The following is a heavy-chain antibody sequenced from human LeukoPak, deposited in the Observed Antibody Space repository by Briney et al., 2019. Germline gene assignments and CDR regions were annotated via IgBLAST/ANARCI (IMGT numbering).Heavy chain of an antibody. J-gene: IGHJ4*02. CDR2: GYYSGST. CDR3: VRKHDFYDSAGYKGYYMDS. D-gene: IGHD3-22*01. CDR1: GGSVGSSSYY. Sequence: PSETLSVTCSVSGGSVGSSSYYWGWIRQSPGEGLEWIGGGYYSGSTYYKPSLKSRLTISVDTSKNQFSMKLRSVTAAETAVYFCVRKHDFYDSAGYKGYYMDSWGQGIAVPVSS. V-gene: IGHV4-39*01.